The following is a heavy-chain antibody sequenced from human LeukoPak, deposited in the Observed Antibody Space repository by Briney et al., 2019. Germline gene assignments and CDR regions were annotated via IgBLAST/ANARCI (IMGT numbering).Heavy chain of an antibody. CDR2: ISYDGSNK. J-gene: IGHJ3*02. V-gene: IGHV3-30*04. D-gene: IGHD3-9*01. CDR3: AGGLRYFDWLGDAFDI. CDR1: GFTFSSYA. Sequence: GGSLRLSCAASGFTFSSYAMHWVRQAPGKGLEWVAVISYDGSNKYYADSVKGRFTISRDNSKNTLYLQMNSLRAEDTAVYYCAGGLRYFDWLGDAFDIWGQGTMVTVSS.